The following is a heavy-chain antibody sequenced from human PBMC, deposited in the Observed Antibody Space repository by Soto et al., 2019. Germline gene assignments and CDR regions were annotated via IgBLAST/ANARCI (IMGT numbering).Heavy chain of an antibody. J-gene: IGHJ6*03. CDR1: GYTFSSFA. CDR3: ARGYYYGAEYYMDV. D-gene: IGHD3-10*01. CDR2: IRAYNGNT. Sequence: GASVKVSCKASGYTFSSFAINWVRQAPGQGPEWMGWIRAYNGNTNYAQKLQGRVTMTTDTSTSTAYMELRSLISDDTAVYYCARGYYYGAEYYMDVWGKGTTDTVSS. V-gene: IGHV1-18*01.